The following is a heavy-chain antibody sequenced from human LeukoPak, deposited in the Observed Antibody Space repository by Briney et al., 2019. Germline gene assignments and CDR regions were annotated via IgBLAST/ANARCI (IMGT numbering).Heavy chain of an antibody. V-gene: IGHV3-21*01. CDR3: ARDFPYDSSGYYNSDAFDI. CDR2: ISSSSSYI. J-gene: IGHJ3*02. D-gene: IGHD3-22*01. CDR1: YS. Sequence: YSMNWVRQAPGKGLEWVSSISSSSSYIYYADSVKGRFTISRDNAKNSLYLQMNSLRAEDTAVYYCARDFPYDSSGYYNSDAFDIWGQGTMVTVSS.